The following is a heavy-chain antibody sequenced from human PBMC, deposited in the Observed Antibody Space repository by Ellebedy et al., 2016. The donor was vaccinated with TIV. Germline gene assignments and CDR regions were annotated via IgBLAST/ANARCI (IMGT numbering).Heavy chain of an antibody. CDR3: ARDLIKVVPALKNGMDV. V-gene: IGHV1-18*01. CDR2: ISGYNGNT. J-gene: IGHJ6*02. CDR1: GYTFTSYA. D-gene: IGHD2-2*01. Sequence: AASVKVSCKASGYTFTSYAISWVRQAPGQGLEWMGWISGYNGNTNYAQKLQGRVTMTTDTSTTTAYMELRSLRSDDTAVYYCARDLIKVVPALKNGMDVWGQGTTVTVSS.